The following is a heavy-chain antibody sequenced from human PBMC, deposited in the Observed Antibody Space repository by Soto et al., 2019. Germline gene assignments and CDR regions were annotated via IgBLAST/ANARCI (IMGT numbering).Heavy chain of an antibody. D-gene: IGHD6-19*01. CDR3: AKRGGDSGWGDFDS. CDR1: RFPFSRCA. J-gene: IGHJ4*02. Sequence: EVQLLESGGGLVQPGGSLRLSCAASRFPFSRCAMNWVRQAPGKGLEWVSTISHSDHSTYYADSVKGRFTVSRDNSENTLYLQMNSLRAEDTAIYYCAKRGGDSGWGDFDSWGQGTLVTVSS. CDR2: ISHSDHST. V-gene: IGHV3-23*01.